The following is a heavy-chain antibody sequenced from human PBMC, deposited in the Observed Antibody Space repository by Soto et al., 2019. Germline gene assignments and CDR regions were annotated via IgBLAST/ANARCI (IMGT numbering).Heavy chain of an antibody. CDR1: GYTFTSYY. J-gene: IGHJ6*02. CDR2: INPSGVST. CDR3: GRGTRASVNSGMDV. D-gene: IGHD1-26*01. Sequence: ASVKVSCKASGYTFTSYYMHWVGQAPGQGLEWMGIINPSGVSTSYAQKFQGRVTMNRDTSTSIVYMQLSSLRSEDTAVHYCGRGTRASVNSGMDVWGQGTTVTVS. V-gene: IGHV1-46*01.